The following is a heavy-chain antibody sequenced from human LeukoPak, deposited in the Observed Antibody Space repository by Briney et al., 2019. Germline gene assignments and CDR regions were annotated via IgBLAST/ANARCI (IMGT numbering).Heavy chain of an antibody. D-gene: IGHD4-11*01. J-gene: IGHJ4*02. CDR3: ARTDTNYGYYFDH. CDR2: INHSGST. V-gene: IGHV4-34*01. CDR1: GGSFSDYY. Sequence: SETLSLTCAVYGGSFSDYYWSWIRQSPGKGLEWIGEINHSGSTNYNPSLKSLVTISVDTSKNQFSLKLSSVTAADTAVYYCARTDTNYGYYFDHWGQGTLVIVSS.